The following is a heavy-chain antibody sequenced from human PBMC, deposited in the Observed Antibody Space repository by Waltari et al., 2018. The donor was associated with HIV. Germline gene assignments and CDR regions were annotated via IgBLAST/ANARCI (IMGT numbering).Heavy chain of an antibody. Sequence: QLQLQESGPGLVKPSETLSLTCTVSGGSITSSNYYWGWLRQPPGKGLEWIGSIYYNGNTYYNPSLKSRVTISLDTSKNHFSLKLSSVTAADTAVYYCARRLKSYYDFWSGYSPFDYWGQGTLVTVSS. J-gene: IGHJ4*02. CDR1: GGSITSSNYY. V-gene: IGHV4-39*01. CDR3: ARRLKSYYDFWSGYSPFDY. CDR2: IYYNGNT. D-gene: IGHD3-3*01.